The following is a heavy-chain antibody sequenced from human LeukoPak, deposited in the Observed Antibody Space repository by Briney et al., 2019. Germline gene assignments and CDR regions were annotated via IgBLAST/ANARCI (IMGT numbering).Heavy chain of an antibody. Sequence: GGSLRLSCAASGFTFSSYAMHWVRQAPGQGLEWMGIINPSGGSTSYAQKFQGRVTMTRDTSTSTVYMELSSLRSEDTAVYYCAREGLYDYVWESYRYLDYWGQGTLVTVSS. V-gene: IGHV1-46*01. CDR2: INPSGGST. CDR3: AREGLYDYVWESYRYLDY. CDR1: GFTFSSYA. D-gene: IGHD3-16*02. J-gene: IGHJ4*02.